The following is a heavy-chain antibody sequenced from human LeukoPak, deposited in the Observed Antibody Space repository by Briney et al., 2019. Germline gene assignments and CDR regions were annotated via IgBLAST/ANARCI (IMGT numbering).Heavy chain of an antibody. J-gene: IGHJ4*02. CDR3: VRDRDSTGYYDY. D-gene: IGHD3-22*01. V-gene: IGHV3-23*01. CDR1: GFTFSNYG. CDR2: ISGSAATI. Sequence: GGSLRLSCAASGFTFSNYGMTWVRQAPGKGLEWVSSISGSAATISYADSVKGRFTISRDNSKNTLYLQTNSLRAEDTALYYCVRDRDSTGYYDYWGQGTLVTVSS.